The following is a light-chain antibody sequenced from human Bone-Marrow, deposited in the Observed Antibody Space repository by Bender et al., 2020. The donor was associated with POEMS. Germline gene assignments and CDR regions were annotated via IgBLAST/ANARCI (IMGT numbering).Light chain of an antibody. J-gene: IGLJ3*02. CDR3: CSYASALWV. V-gene: IGLV2-14*03. Sequence: QSALTQPASVSGSPGQSITISCAGTSGDIGGYDYVSWYQQHPGRAPKLMIYDVSHRPSGVSARFSASKSGNTASLTISGLQAEDEADYYCCSYASALWVFGGGTKLTVL. CDR1: SGDIGGYDY. CDR2: DVS.